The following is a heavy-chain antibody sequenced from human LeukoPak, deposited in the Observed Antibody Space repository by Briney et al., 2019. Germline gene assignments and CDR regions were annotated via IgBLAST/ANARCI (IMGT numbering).Heavy chain of an antibody. CDR1: GGSISPNL. CDR3: ARHVLRGGTVFPV. Sequence: NTAETLSLTCTVSGGSISPNLWSWIRQPPGKGLEWIGYIQYSGSTHYNPALERRGTISVDTSTNQISLQLISGTTAETTAYYCARHVLRGGTVFPVWGQGTLVTVSS. D-gene: IGHD2/OR15-2a*01. J-gene: IGHJ1*01. V-gene: IGHV4-59*08. CDR2: IQYSGST.